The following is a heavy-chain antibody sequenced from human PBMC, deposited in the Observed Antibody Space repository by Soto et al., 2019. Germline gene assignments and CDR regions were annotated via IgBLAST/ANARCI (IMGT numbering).Heavy chain of an antibody. V-gene: IGHV1-69*12. J-gene: IGHJ5*02. CDR3: ARPIQYYFDTSAQSAWFDP. CDR2: IIPIFSTP. CDR1: GGTFGSYA. D-gene: IGHD3-22*01. Sequence: QVQLVQSGAEVKKPGSSVKVSCKTSGGTFGSYAISWVRQAPGQGLEWMGGIIPIFSTPNYVQKFQGRVTITADESTSTAYMELSSLRSEDTAVYYCARPIQYYFDTSAQSAWFDPWGQGTLVTVSS.